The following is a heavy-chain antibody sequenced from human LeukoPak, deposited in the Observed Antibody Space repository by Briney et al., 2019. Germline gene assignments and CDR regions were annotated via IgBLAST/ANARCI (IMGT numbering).Heavy chain of an antibody. V-gene: IGHV3-23*01. J-gene: IGHJ4*02. D-gene: IGHD6-13*01. CDR3: AKGFTSRSWYEGIDY. Sequence: HPGGALRLSCAASGLTFSAYAMTWVRQAPGKGQEWVSTIRLSDTNTYYADAVKGRFTISRDNSKNTLYLQMNSLRAEDTAVYYCAKGFTSRSWYEGIDYWGQGTLVTVSS. CDR2: IRLSDTNT. CDR1: GLTFSAYA.